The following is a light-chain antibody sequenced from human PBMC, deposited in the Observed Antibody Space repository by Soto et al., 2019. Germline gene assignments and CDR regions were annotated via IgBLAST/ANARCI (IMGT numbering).Light chain of an antibody. CDR1: QSLSSS. CDR3: QQYGSSPWT. J-gene: IGKJ1*01. V-gene: IGKV3-20*01. CDR2: GAS. Sequence: EIVMTQSPATRSVSPGEGATLSCRASQSLSSSLAWYQQRPGQAPRLLIYGASTRATGIPDRFSGSGSGTDFILTISRLEPEDFAVYYCQQYGSSPWTFGQGTKVDIK.